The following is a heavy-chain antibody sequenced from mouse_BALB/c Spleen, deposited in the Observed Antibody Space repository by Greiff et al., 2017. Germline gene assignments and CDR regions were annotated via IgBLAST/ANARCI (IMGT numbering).Heavy chain of an antibody. CDR1: GFTFSSYT. J-gene: IGHJ2*01. D-gene: IGHD1-1*01. CDR3: ARHDNYGSSLYYFDY. CDR2: ISNGGGST. V-gene: IGHV5-12-2*01. Sequence: EVQLVESGGGLVQPGGSLKLSCAASGFTFSSYTMSWVRQTPEKRLEWVAYISNGGGSTYYPDTVKGRFTISRDNAKNTLYLQMSSLKSEDTAMYYCARHDNYGSSLYYFDYWGQGTTLTVSS.